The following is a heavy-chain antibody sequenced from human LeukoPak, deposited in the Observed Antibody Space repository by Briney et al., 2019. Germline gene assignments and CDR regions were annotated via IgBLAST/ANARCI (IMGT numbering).Heavy chain of an antibody. CDR1: GFTVSSNY. J-gene: IGHJ6*03. CDR3: ARDKSGIYFGYYYMDL. V-gene: IGHV3-53*01. Sequence: GGSLRHSCAASGFTVSSNYMSWVRQAPGKGLEWVSVIYSGGSTYYADSVKGRFTISRDNSKNTLYLQMNSLRAEDTAVYYCARDKSGIYFGYYYMDLWGKGTTVTVSS. CDR2: IYSGGST. D-gene: IGHD1-26*01.